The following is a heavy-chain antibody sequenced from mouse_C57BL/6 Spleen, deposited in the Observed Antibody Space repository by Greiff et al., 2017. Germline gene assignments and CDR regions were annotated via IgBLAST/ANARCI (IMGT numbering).Heavy chain of an antibody. D-gene: IGHD1-1*01. CDR1: GFTFSSYG. Sequence: EVQLVESGGDLVKPGGSLKLSCAASGFTFSSYGMSWVRQTPDKRLEWVATISSGGSYTYYPDSVKGRFTISRDNAKNTLYLQMSSLQSEDTAMYYCAMALITTVVAYYFDYCGQGTTLTVSS. J-gene: IGHJ2*01. V-gene: IGHV5-6*01. CDR3: AMALITTVVAYYFDY. CDR2: ISSGGSYT.